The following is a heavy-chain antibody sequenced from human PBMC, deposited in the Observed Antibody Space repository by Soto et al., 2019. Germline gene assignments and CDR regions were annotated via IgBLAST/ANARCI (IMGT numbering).Heavy chain of an antibody. CDR3: ARDGFGYCTNGVCSNYYYYYMDV. CDR1: GYTFTSYG. CDR2: MNANNGNT. D-gene: IGHD2-8*01. V-gene: IGHV1-8*01. J-gene: IGHJ6*03. Sequence: ASVKVSCKASGYTFTSYGLNWVRQATGQGLEWMGWMNANNGNTEYAQKFQGRVTITRNTSASTAYMELSSLRSEDTAVYYCARDGFGYCTNGVCSNYYYYYMDVWGKGTTVTVSS.